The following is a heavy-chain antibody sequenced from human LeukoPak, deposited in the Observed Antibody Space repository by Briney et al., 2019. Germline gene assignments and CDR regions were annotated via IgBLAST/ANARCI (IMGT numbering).Heavy chain of an antibody. CDR1: GFTFDDYA. J-gene: IGHJ3*02. V-gene: IGHV3-43*02. CDR2: ISGDAGSI. D-gene: IGHD5-12*01. CDR3: AKVGPGVYSGYDVLSFDI. Sequence: GGSLRLSCAASGFTFDDYAMLWARQAPGRGLEWVSLISGDAGSIYYADSVKGRFTISRENSKYFLYLQMNSQRTEESYLYNCAKVGPGVYSGYDVLSFDIWGQGTMVTVSS.